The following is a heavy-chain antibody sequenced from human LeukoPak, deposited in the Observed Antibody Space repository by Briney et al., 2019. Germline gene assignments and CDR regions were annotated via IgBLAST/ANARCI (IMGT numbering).Heavy chain of an antibody. V-gene: IGHV1-46*01. D-gene: IGHD2-2*01. J-gene: IGHJ4*02. Sequence: ASVKVSCKASGYTFTGYYMHWVRQAPGQGLEWMGWINPSGGSTSYAQKFQGRVTMTRDTSTSTVYVELSSLRSEDTAVYYCARGVAHCSSTSCYAVQFDCWGQGTLVTVSS. CDR3: ARGVAHCSSTSCYAVQFDC. CDR2: INPSGGST. CDR1: GYTFTGYY.